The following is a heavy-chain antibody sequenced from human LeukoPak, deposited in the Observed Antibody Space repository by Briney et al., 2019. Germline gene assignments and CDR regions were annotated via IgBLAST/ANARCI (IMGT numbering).Heavy chain of an antibody. V-gene: IGHV1-8*03. Sequence: GASVKVSCKASGYTFTSYDINWVRQATGQGLEWMGWMNPNSGNTGYAQKFQGRVTITRNTSISTAYMELSSLRSEDTAVYYCARVGGSYHYYYYMDVWGKGTTVTVSS. D-gene: IGHD1-26*01. CDR3: ARVGGSYHYYYYMDV. J-gene: IGHJ6*03. CDR2: MNPNSGNT. CDR1: GYTFTSYD.